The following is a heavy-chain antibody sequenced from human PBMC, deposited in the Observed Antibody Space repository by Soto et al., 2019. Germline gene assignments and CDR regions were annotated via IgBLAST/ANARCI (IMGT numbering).Heavy chain of an antibody. D-gene: IGHD2-8*02. CDR1: GASINSAFDD. CDR3: ASGAPYWHYFDH. CDR2: IYYSGFT. Sequence: PXDTMSITSTVSGASINSAFDDLSWIRQHPGKGLEWIAYIYYSGFTYYNPSLKSRLTISRDTSKNQFSPKLSSVTAADTAVYYCASGAPYWHYFDHWGQGTRVTVSS. V-gene: IGHV4-31*03. J-gene: IGHJ4*02.